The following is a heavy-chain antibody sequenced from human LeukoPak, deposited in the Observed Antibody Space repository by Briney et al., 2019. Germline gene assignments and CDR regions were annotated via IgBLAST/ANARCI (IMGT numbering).Heavy chain of an antibody. Sequence: SETLSLTCTVSGGSISSYYGSWIRQAPGKGLEWIGYIYYSGSTTYNPSLKSRVTISVDTSKNQFSLNLSSVTAADTAGYYCARAPPRGSYYRGYFDYWGQGTLVTVSS. CDR2: IYYSGST. CDR3: ARAPPRGSYYRGYFDY. J-gene: IGHJ4*02. D-gene: IGHD3-10*01. V-gene: IGHV4-59*01. CDR1: GGSISSYY.